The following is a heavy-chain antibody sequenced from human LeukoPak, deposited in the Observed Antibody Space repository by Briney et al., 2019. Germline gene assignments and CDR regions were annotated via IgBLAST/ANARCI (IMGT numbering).Heavy chain of an antibody. D-gene: IGHD3-22*01. CDR1: GYTFTNYG. CDR3: VRDNYESSGYFDY. CDR2: ISAYNSDT. Sequence: GASVKVSCKASGYTFTNYGISWVRQAPGQGLEWMGWISAYNSDTYYTQKVQGRVTMTTDTSTTTAYMELRSLRFDDTAVYYCVRDNYESSGYFDYWGQGTLVTVSS. V-gene: IGHV1-18*01. J-gene: IGHJ4*02.